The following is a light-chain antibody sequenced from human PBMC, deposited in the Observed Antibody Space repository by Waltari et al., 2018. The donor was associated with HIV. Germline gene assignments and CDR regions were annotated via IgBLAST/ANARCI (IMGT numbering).Light chain of an antibody. V-gene: IGKV3-15*01. J-gene: IGKJ2*01. CDR3: QQYNYWPPYT. CDR2: GAS. Sequence: EIVMTQSPATLSVSPGERVTLSCRASQTIISNLAWYQQKPGQAPRLLIYGASARAAGVPARFTGSGYGTEFTLTISSLQSEDFAVYYCQQYNYWPPYTFGQGTKLEIK. CDR1: QTIISN.